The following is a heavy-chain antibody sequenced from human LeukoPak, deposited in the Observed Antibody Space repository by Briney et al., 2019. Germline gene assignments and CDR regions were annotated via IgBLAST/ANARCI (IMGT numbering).Heavy chain of an antibody. V-gene: IGHV3-23*01. J-gene: IGHJ5*02. CDR2: ISGSGGST. D-gene: IGHD2-2*01. Sequence: GGSLRLSCAASGFTFSSYAMSWVRQAPGKGLEWVSGISGSGGSTYYADSVKGQFTISRDNSKSTLYLQMNSLRTEDTAVYYCAKDRHAPGRYCSSTICFPFDPWGQGTLVTVSS. CDR3: AKDRHAPGRYCSSTICFPFDP. CDR1: GFTFSSYA.